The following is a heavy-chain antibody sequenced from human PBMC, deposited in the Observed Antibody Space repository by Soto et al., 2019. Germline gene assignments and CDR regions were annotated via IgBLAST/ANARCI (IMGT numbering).Heavy chain of an antibody. Sequence: QVQLVKSGAEVKKPGSSVRVSCKASGGTFRTDAFRWVRQAPGQGLEWMGGIIPMLRTANYTQKLQGRVTITADESRSTAYMELSGLRVEDTAVDYWAKARFLSGGFRSNLYFVDYWGQGTLVTVSS. D-gene: IGHD2-15*01. CDR2: IIPMLRTA. CDR3: AKARFLSGGFRSNLYFVDY. CDR1: GGTFRTDA. J-gene: IGHJ4*02. V-gene: IGHV1-69*01.